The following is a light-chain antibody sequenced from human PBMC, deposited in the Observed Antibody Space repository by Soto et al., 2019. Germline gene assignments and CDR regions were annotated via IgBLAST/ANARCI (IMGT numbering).Light chain of an antibody. CDR2: ATS. Sequence: EMVLTQSPGTLSLSPGQRATLSCRASQSISSNFLAWYQQKPGQAPRLLIYATSSRATGIPGRFRGSGSGTDFTLSISSLEPEDFAVYYCQQRTDRPPWTFGQGTKVDI. CDR3: QQRTDRPPWT. V-gene: IGKV3D-20*02. J-gene: IGKJ1*01. CDR1: QSISSNF.